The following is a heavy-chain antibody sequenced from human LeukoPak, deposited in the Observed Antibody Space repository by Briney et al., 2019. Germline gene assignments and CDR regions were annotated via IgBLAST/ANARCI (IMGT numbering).Heavy chain of an antibody. CDR3: ARAKPNDAFDI. CDR2: IYHSGST. Sequence: SETLSLTCAVSGGSISSSNWWSWVRQPLGKGLEWIGEIYHSGSTNYNPSLKSRVTISIDKSKNQFSLKLSSVTAADTAVYYCARAKPNDAFDIWGQGTMVTVSS. J-gene: IGHJ3*02. D-gene: IGHD1-14*01. CDR1: GGSISSSNW. V-gene: IGHV4-4*02.